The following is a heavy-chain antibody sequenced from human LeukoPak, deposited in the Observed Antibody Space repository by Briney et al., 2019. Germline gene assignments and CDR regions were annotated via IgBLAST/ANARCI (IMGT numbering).Heavy chain of an antibody. Sequence: VASVKVSCKASGGTFSSYAISWVRQAPGQGLEWMGGIIPIFGTANYAQKLQGRVTMTTDTSTSTAYMELRSLRSDDTAVYYCARRGYSGYDSPPYYFDYWGQGTLVTVSS. CDR2: IIPIFGTA. V-gene: IGHV1-69*05. D-gene: IGHD5-12*01. J-gene: IGHJ4*02. CDR3: ARRGYSGYDSPPYYFDY. CDR1: GGTFSSYA.